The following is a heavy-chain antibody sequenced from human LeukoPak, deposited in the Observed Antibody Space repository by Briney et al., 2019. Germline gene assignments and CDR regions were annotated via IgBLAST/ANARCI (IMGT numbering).Heavy chain of an antibody. V-gene: IGHV1-69*13. CDR1: GYIFTNFG. CDR2: IIPIFGTA. J-gene: IGHJ6*03. CDR3: ARDDPVPHEQLPGHYYYYMDV. Sequence: SVKVSCKASGYIFTNFGISWVRQAPGQGLEWMGGIIPIFGTANYAQKFQGRVTITADESTSTAYMELSSLRSEDTAVYYCARDDPVPHEQLPGHYYYYMDVWGKGTTVTVSS. D-gene: IGHD6-6*01.